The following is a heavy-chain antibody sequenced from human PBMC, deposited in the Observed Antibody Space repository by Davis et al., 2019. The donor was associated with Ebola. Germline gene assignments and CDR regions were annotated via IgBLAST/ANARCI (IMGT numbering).Heavy chain of an antibody. CDR1: GGSFSGYY. J-gene: IGHJ4*02. D-gene: IGHD3-22*01. V-gene: IGHV4-34*01. CDR3: ARVGYYYDSSGYYYGDVLDY. Sequence: SETLSLTCAVYGGSFSGYYWSWIRQPPGKGLEWIGEINHSGSTNYNPSLKSRVTISVDTSKNQFSLKLSSVTAADTAVYYCARVGYYYDSSGYYYGDVLDYWGQGTLVTVSS. CDR2: INHSGST.